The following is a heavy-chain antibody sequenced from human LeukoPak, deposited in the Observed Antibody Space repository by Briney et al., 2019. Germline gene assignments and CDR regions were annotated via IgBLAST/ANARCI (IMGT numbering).Heavy chain of an antibody. D-gene: IGHD3-3*01. CDR3: ARDLSREWAY. CDR2: VYHSGIT. V-gene: IGHV4-38-2*02. J-gene: IGHJ4*02. CDR1: GYSIASGYY. Sequence: SETLSLTCIVSGYSIASGYYWGWIRQTPGKGLEWIGSVYHSGITYYHPNLKSRVTISVDTSKNRFSLKLNSVTAADTAVYFCARDLSREWAYWGQGILVTVSS.